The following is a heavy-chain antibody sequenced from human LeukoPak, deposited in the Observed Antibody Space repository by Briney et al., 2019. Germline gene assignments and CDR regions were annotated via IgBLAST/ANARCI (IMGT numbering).Heavy chain of an antibody. CDR1: GGSISSYY. CDR3: ARGPIVVVPAAVYYYYYGMDV. J-gene: IGHJ6*02. Sequence: SETLSLTCIVSGGSISSYYWSWIRQPAGKGLEWIGRIYTSGSTNYNPSLKSRVTMSVDTSKNQFSLKLSSVTAADTAVYYCARGPIVVVPAAVYYYYYGMDVWGQGTTVTVSS. D-gene: IGHD2-2*01. CDR2: IYTSGST. V-gene: IGHV4-4*07.